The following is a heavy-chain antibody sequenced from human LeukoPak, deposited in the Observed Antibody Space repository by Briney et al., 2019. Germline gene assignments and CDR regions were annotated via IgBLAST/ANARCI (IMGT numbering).Heavy chain of an antibody. J-gene: IGHJ3*02. CDR2: IYYSGST. CDR3: ARDRPYAVRAFDI. CDR1: GGSISSSSYY. V-gene: IGHV4-39*07. Sequence: SETLSLTCTVSGGSISSSSYYWGWIRQPPGKGLEWIGSIYYSGSTYYNPSLKSRVTISVDTSKNQFSLKLSSVTAADTAVYYCARDRPYAVRAFDIWGQGTMVTVSS. D-gene: IGHD2-8*01.